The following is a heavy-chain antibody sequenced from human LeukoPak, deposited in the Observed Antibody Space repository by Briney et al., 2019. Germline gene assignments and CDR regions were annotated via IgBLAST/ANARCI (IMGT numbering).Heavy chain of an antibody. Sequence: GASVKVSCKASGGTFSSYTISWVRQAPGQGLEWMGRIIPILGIANYAQKFQGRVTITADKSTRTAYMELSSLRSEDTAVYYCARVCGDCHVGGAFDIWGQGTMVTVSS. D-gene: IGHD2-21*01. CDR2: IIPILGIA. J-gene: IGHJ3*02. V-gene: IGHV1-69*02. CDR3: ARVCGDCHVGGAFDI. CDR1: GGTFSSYT.